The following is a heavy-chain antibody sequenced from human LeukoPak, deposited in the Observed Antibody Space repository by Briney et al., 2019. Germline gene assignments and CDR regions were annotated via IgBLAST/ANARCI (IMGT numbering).Heavy chain of an antibody. Sequence: PSQTLSLTCTVSGGSISSGDYYWSWIRQPPGKGLEWIGYIYYSGSTYYNPSLKSRVTISVDTSKNQFSLKLSSVTAADTAVYYCARQTFGALYFDSWGQGALVIVSS. CDR1: GGSISSGDYY. D-gene: IGHD3-10*01. J-gene: IGHJ4*02. CDR2: IYYSGST. CDR3: ARQTFGALYFDS. V-gene: IGHV4-30-4*08.